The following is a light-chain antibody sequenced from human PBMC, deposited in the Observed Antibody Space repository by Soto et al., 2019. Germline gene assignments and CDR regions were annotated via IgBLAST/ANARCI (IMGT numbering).Light chain of an antibody. CDR1: QSISTW. CDR2: DAS. V-gene: IGKV1-5*01. J-gene: IGKJ1*01. CDR3: QQYSTSLWT. Sequence: DIQMTQSPSTLSASVGDRVTITCRASQSISTWLAWYQQKPGKAPKLLIYDASSLESGVTSRFSGSGSGIDFTLTISSLQFDDSATYYCQQYSTSLWTFGQGTKVEI.